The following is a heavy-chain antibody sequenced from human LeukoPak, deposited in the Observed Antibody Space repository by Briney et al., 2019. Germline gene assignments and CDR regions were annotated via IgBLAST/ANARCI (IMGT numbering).Heavy chain of an antibody. D-gene: IGHD2-2*01. CDR2: INPNSGGT. V-gene: IGHV1-2*02. J-gene: IGHJ4*02. CDR1: GYTFTGYY. CDR3: ARGGGYCSSTSCFDY. Sequence: ASVKVSCKASGYTFTGYYMHWVRQAPGQGLEWMGWINPNSGGTNYARKFQGRVTMTRDTSISTAYMELSRLRSDDTAVYYCARGGGYCSSTSCFDYWGQGTLVTVSS.